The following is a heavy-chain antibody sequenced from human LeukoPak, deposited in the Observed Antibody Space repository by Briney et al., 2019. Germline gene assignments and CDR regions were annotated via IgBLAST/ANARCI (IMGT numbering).Heavy chain of an antibody. V-gene: IGHV3-23*01. J-gene: IGHJ4*02. CDR3: AKPGDGCSGGSCYYFDY. Sequence: PGGSLRLSCAASGFTFSNYAMSWARQAPGKGLEWISGISGSGGNTYYADSVKGRFTISRDISKNTLFLQMSRLRGEDTAVYYCAKPGDGCSGGSCYYFDYWGQGTLVTVSS. CDR1: GFTFSNYA. CDR2: ISGSGGNT. D-gene: IGHD2-15*01.